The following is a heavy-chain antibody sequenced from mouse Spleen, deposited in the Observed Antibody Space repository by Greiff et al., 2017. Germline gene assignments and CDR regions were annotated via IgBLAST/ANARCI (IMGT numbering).Heavy chain of an antibody. CDR3: AKNRDYYGSSLYAMDY. D-gene: IGHD1-1*01. CDR2: IWRGGST. V-gene: IGHV2-5*01. CDR1: GFSLTSYG. Sequence: VQRVESGPGLVQPSQSLSITCTVSGFSLTSYGVHWVRQSPGKGLEWLGVIWRGGSTDYNAAFMSRLSITKDNSKSQVFFKMNSLQADDTAIYYCAKNRDYYGSSLYAMDYWGQGTSVTVSS. J-gene: IGHJ4*01.